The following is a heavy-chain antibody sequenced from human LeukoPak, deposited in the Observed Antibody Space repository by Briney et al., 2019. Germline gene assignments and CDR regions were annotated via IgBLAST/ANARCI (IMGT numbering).Heavy chain of an antibody. CDR1: GGSISSYY. D-gene: IGHD6-13*01. CDR3: ARHSPTTKYSSSWYRGRYYGMDV. Sequence: SETLSLTCTVSGGSISSYYWSWLRQPPGKGLEWIGYIYYSGGTNYNPSPKSRVTISVDTSKNQFSLKLSSVTAADTAVYYCARHSPTTKYSSSWYRGRYYGMDVWGQGTTVTVSS. V-gene: IGHV4-59*08. CDR2: IYYSGGT. J-gene: IGHJ6*02.